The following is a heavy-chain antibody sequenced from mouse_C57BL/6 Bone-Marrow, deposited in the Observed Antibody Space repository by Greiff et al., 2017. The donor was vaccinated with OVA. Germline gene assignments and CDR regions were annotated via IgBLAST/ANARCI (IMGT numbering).Heavy chain of an antibody. CDR1: GYTFTSYD. V-gene: IGHV1-85*01. CDR2: IYPRDGST. CDR3: AREDYYGSSYAMDY. D-gene: IGHD1-1*01. J-gene: IGHJ4*01. Sequence: QVHVKQSGPELVKPGASVKLSCKASGYTFTSYDINWVKQRPGQGLEWIGWIYPRDGSTKYNEKFKGKATLTVDTSSSTAYMELHSLTSEDSAVYFCAREDYYGSSYAMDYWGQGTSVTVSS.